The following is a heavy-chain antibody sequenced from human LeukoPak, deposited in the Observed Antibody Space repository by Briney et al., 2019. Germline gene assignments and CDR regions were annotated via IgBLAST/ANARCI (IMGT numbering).Heavy chain of an antibody. CDR1: GFTFSSYA. CDR3: AKVNTDIHPMALVYYYYYGMDV. CDR2: ISDSGGST. D-gene: IGHD2-15*01. Sequence: PGGSLRLSCAASGFTFSSYAMSWVRQAPGKGLEWVSAISDSGGSTYYADSVKGRFTISRDNSKNTLYLQINSLRAEDTAVYYCAKVNTDIHPMALVYYYYYGMDVWGQGTTVTVSS. V-gene: IGHV3-23*01. J-gene: IGHJ6*02.